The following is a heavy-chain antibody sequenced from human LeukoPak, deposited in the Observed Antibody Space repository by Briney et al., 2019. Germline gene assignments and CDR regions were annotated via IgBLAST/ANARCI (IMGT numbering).Heavy chain of an antibody. CDR2: IYPGDSDT. Sequence: GESLKISCKGSGYSFTSYWIGWVRQMPGKGLEWMGIIYPGDSDTRYSPSFQGQVTISADKSISTAYLQWSSLKASDTAMYYCARGEDYYYDSSGPYLDYWGQGTLVTVSS. CDR1: GYSFTSYW. J-gene: IGHJ4*02. D-gene: IGHD3-22*01. V-gene: IGHV5-51*01. CDR3: ARGEDYYYDSSGPYLDY.